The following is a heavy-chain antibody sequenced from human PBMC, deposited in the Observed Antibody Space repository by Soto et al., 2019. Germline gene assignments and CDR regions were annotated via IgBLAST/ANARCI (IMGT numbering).Heavy chain of an antibody. CDR3: VCGGNFFVY. D-gene: IGHD3-16*01. Sequence: EVRLVESGGGLVQPGGSLRLSCAASGFTFNTYWMTWVRQPPGKGLEWVANLDQDGSERYYVDSVRGRFTISRDNAKNSLYLQINSLRAEDTAVYYCVCGGNFFVYWGQGTLVTVSP. J-gene: IGHJ4*02. CDR2: LDQDGSER. CDR1: GFTFNTYW. V-gene: IGHV3-7*01.